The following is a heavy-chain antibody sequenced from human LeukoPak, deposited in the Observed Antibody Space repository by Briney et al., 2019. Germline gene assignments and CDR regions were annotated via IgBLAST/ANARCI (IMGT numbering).Heavy chain of an antibody. CDR2: IYSGGNT. CDR1: GFTVSSNY. J-gene: IGHJ6*04. D-gene: IGHD2-2*02. CDR3: ARDQGYTFGYGMDV. V-gene: IGHV3-53*01. Sequence: PGGSLRLSCAASGFTVSSNYMSWVRQAPGKGLEWVSVIYSGGNTYYAGSVKGRFTISRDNSKNTLYLQMNSLRAEDTAVYYCARDQGYTFGYGMDVWGKGTTVTVSS.